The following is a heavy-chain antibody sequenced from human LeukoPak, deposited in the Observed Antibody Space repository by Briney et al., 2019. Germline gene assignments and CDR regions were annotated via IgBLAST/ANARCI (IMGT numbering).Heavy chain of an antibody. Sequence: GGSLRLSCAASGFNFSIHWMTWVRQAPGKGLEWVANIPDDGSETNYVDSVKGRFIISRDNAKNLLSLQMSSLREEDTALYYCARGWAAIPDWGQGTLVTVSS. CDR1: GFNFSIHW. V-gene: IGHV3-7*01. CDR3: ARGWAAIPD. J-gene: IGHJ1*01. D-gene: IGHD2-15*01. CDR2: IPDDGSET.